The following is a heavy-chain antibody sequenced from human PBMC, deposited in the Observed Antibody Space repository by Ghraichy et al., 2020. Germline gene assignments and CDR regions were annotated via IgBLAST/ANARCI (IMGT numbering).Heavy chain of an antibody. CDR1: GFTFSSYA. CDR2: ISGSGGST. D-gene: IGHD3-10*01. V-gene: IGHV3-23*01. Sequence: GGSLRLSCAASGFTFSSYAMSWVRQAPGKGLEWVSAISGSGGSTYYADSVKGRFTISRDNSKNTLYLQMNSLRAEDTAVYYCAKVFRDRVLLWFGGLDPWGQGTLVTVSS. J-gene: IGHJ5*02. CDR3: AKVFRDRVLLWFGGLDP.